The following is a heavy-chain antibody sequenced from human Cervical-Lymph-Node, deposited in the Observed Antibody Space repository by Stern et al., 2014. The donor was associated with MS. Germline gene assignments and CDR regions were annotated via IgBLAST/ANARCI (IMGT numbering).Heavy chain of an antibody. Sequence: VQLVQSGAEVRKPGASVKVSCKASGYAFTDYYMHWVRQDPGQGLEWKGRINPNSGGMNYAQRFQGRVAVTTDTSIGTAYMELSRLTYDDTAVYYCTRSKLTGDGDFDYWGQGALVTVSS. V-gene: IGHV1-2*06. D-gene: IGHD7-27*01. CDR3: TRSKLTGDGDFDY. CDR1: GYAFTDYY. J-gene: IGHJ4*02. CDR2: INPNSGGM.